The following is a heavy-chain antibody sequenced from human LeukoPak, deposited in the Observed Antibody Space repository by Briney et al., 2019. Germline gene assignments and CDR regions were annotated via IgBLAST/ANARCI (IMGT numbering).Heavy chain of an antibody. Sequence: GESLKISCQGCGYSFTNYWIGWVRQMPGKGLEWMGIIYPGDSDARYSPSLQGQVTISDDKSINTAYLQWSSLKASDTAMYYCARQSRFGEFDYWGQGTLVTVSS. CDR2: IYPGDSDA. CDR1: GYSFTNYW. CDR3: ARQSRFGEFDY. D-gene: IGHD3-10*01. J-gene: IGHJ4*02. V-gene: IGHV5-51*01.